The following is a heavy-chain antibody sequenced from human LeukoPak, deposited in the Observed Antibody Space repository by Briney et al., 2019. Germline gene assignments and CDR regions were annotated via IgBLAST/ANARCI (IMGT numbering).Heavy chain of an antibody. Sequence: GDSLKISCKGSGYIFSIYWIAWVRQLPGKGLEWMGIIYPGESDTRYSPSFQGQVTISADKSISTAYLQWSSLKASDTAMYYCARQDGSGIYYFDSWGHGTLVTVSS. D-gene: IGHD3-10*01. CDR2: IYPGESDT. CDR1: GYIFSIYW. CDR3: ARQDGSGIYYFDS. V-gene: IGHV5-51*01. J-gene: IGHJ4*01.